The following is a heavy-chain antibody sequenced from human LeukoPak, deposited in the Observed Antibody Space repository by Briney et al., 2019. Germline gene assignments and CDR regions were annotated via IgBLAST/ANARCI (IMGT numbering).Heavy chain of an antibody. J-gene: IGHJ6*02. CDR1: GGSIRANY. V-gene: IGHV4-59*01. CDR3: ARGGSGYDSLYYYGMDV. CDR2: IYDSGST. D-gene: IGHD5-12*01. Sequence: PSETLSLTCTASGGSIRANYWRWIRQPPGKGLEWIGYIYDSGSTNYNPSLKSRVTISVDTSKNQFSLKLSSVTAAGTAVYYCARGGSGYDSLYYYGMDVWGQGTTVTVSS.